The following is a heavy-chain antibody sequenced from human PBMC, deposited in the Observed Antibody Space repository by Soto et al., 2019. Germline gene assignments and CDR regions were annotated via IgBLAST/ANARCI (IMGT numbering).Heavy chain of an antibody. J-gene: IGHJ4*02. V-gene: IGHV3-21*01. CDR2: VSKSAYT. Sequence: GGSLGLSCTVSAFPFNSYGINWVRQAPGKGLQWVSSVSKSAYTYYSDSVKGRFTISRDNAKNSVSIQLNTLRVEDKDVYYCEREDIIIIPAVSDFCGQGTLVTVSS. CDR1: AFPFNSYG. D-gene: IGHD2-2*01. CDR3: EREDIIIIPAVSDF.